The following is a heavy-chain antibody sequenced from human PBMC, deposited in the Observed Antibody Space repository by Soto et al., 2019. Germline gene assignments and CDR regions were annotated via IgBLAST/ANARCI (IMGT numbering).Heavy chain of an antibody. CDR3: ARREIQGPIDF. V-gene: IGHV4-28*01. Sequence: QVQLQESGPGLVKPSDTLSLTCVVSGYSISSSNWWGWIRQPPGKGLEWIGYIYYSGTTYYNPSLKSRVTMSVDTSKNQFSLKLTSVTAVDTALYYCARREIQGPIDFWGQGTLVTVSS. CDR1: GYSISSSNW. D-gene: IGHD1-26*01. J-gene: IGHJ4*02. CDR2: IYYSGTT.